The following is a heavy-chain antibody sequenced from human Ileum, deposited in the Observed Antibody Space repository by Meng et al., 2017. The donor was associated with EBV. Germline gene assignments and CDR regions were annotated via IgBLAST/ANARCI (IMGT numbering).Heavy chain of an antibody. J-gene: IGHJ5*02. V-gene: IGHV2-5*02. D-gene: IGHD5-12*01. CDR2: IYWDDDK. CDR3: VHRRYGGGYSGYGAPGFDP. CDR1: GFSLSTRGVG. Sequence: QITLKESGPTLVKPTQTLTLTCTFSGFSLSTRGVGVGWIRQPPGKALEWLALIYWDDDKRYSPSLWSRLTITKDTSKNQVVLTMTNMDPVDTATYYCVHRRYGGGYSGYGAPGFDPWGQGTLVTVAS.